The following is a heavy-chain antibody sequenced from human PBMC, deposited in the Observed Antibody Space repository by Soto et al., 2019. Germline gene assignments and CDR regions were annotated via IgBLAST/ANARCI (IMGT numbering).Heavy chain of an antibody. J-gene: IGHJ4*02. Sequence: QVQLVESGGGVVQPGRSLRLSCAASGFTFSSYGMHWVRQAPGKGLEWVAVISYDGSNKYYADSVKGRFTISRDNSKNTLYLQMNSLRAEDTAVYYCAKAGMATITHLRLYYFDYWGQGTLVTVSS. CDR3: AKAGMATITHLRLYYFDY. CDR1: GFTFSSYG. D-gene: IGHD5-12*01. V-gene: IGHV3-30*18. CDR2: ISYDGSNK.